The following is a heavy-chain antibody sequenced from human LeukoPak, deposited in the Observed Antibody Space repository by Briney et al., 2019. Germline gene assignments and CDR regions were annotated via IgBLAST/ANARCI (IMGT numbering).Heavy chain of an antibody. CDR3: SRDLRPQQLYYYYLIDV. Sequence: NPGGSLRLSCAASGFTFSSYSMNWVRQAPGKGLEWVPSISSSSSYIYYADSVKGRFTISRDNGKNSLYMQMNSLRAEDTAVYYCSRDLRPQQLYYYYLIDVWGQGTTLTVSS. V-gene: IGHV3-21*01. D-gene: IGHD6-13*01. CDR1: GFTFSSYS. CDR2: ISSSSSYI. J-gene: IGHJ6*02.